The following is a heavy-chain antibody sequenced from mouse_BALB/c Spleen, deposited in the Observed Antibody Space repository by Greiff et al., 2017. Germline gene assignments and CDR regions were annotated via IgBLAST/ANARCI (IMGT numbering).Heavy chain of an antibody. CDR1: GYTFTSYW. D-gene: IGHD2-1*01. Sequence: QVHVKQPGAELVKPGAPVKLSCKASGYTFTSYWMNWVKQRPGRGLEWIGRIDPSDSETHYNQKFKDKATLTVDKSSSTAYIQLSSLTSEDSAVYYCARRGLYYGNSYYFDYWGQGTTLTVSS. J-gene: IGHJ2*01. V-gene: IGHV1-69*02. CDR3: ARRGLYYGNSYYFDY. CDR2: IDPSDSET.